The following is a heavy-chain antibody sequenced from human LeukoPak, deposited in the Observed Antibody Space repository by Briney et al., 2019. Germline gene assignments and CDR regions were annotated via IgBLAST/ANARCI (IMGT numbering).Heavy chain of an antibody. Sequence: PSETLSLTCSVSGDSISSSNWWTWVRQPPGKGQEWIGEISHSRDTNYRPSLKSRVAISVDTSKNQFSLKLSSVTAADTAVYYCASSPTQEKLLTRGRYFDYWGQGTLVTVSS. J-gene: IGHJ4*02. D-gene: IGHD2/OR15-2a*01. CDR2: ISHSRDT. V-gene: IGHV4-4*02. CDR1: GDSISSSNW. CDR3: ASSPTQEKLLTRGRYFDY.